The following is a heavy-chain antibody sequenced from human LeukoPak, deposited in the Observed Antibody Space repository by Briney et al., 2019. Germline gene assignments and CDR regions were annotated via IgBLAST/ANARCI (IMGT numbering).Heavy chain of an antibody. CDR1: GYSISSGYY. CDR2: FYHSGST. CDR3: ARGRGEQLAEDYNFDY. D-gene: IGHD6-13*01. Sequence: PSETLSLTCTVSGYSISSGYYWGWIRQPPGKGLEWIGSFYHSGSTYYNPSLKSRVTISVDTSKNQFSLQLSSVTAADTAVYYCARGRGEQLAEDYNFDYWGQGTLVTVSS. J-gene: IGHJ4*02. V-gene: IGHV4-38-2*02.